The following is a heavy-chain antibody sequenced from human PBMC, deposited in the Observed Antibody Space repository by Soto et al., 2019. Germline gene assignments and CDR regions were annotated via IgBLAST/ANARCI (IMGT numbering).Heavy chain of an antibody. Sequence: QVQLVESGGGVVQPGRSLRLSCAASGFTFSSYGMHWVRQAPGKGLEWVAVIWNDGSNKYYADSVKGRFTISRDNSKNTLYLQMNSLRAEDTAVYYCARDKRGWSAHEAFDIWGQGTMVTVSS. CDR3: ARDKRGWSAHEAFDI. CDR1: GFTFSSYG. CDR2: IWNDGSNK. V-gene: IGHV3-33*01. D-gene: IGHD2-15*01. J-gene: IGHJ3*02.